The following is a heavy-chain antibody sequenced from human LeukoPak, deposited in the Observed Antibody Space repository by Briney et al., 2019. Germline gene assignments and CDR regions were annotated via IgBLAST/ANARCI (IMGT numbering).Heavy chain of an antibody. CDR2: ISVSSGT. CDR1: GLAFRSFA. J-gene: IGHJ4*02. V-gene: IGHV3-23*01. Sequence: GGSLRLSCVASGLAFRSFAMKWVRQAPGEGLVCGSTISVSSGTFYADSVKGRFTTSRDNSMNTLYLQMTGLRADDTAEYYCADYGVAGVRSSSYWGQGTLVTVSS. D-gene: IGHD3-10*01. CDR3: ADYGVAGVRSSSY.